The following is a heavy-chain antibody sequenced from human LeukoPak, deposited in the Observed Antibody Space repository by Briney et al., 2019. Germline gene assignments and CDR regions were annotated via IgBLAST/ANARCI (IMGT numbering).Heavy chain of an antibody. V-gene: IGHV4-39*01. Sequence: PSETLSLTCTVSGGSISSSSYYCGWIRQPPGKGLEWIGSIYYSGSTYYNPSLKSRVTISVDTSKNQFSLKLSSVTAADTAVYYCARRAVGKPFDYWGQGTPVTVSS. CDR1: GGSISSSSYY. D-gene: IGHD6-19*01. CDR2: IYYSGST. J-gene: IGHJ4*02. CDR3: ARRAVGKPFDY.